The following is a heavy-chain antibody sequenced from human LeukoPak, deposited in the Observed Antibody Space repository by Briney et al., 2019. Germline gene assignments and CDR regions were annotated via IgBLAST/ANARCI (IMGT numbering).Heavy chain of an antibody. D-gene: IGHD5-12*01. Sequence: GGSLRLSCAASGFTFSSYPMSWVRQAPGKGLEWVSAISGSGDSTYYADSVKGRFTISRDNAKNSLYLQMNSLRAEDTAVYYCARDLTNSGYDYWGQGTLVTVSS. CDR3: ARDLTNSGYDY. V-gene: IGHV3-23*01. CDR1: GFTFSSYP. J-gene: IGHJ4*02. CDR2: ISGSGDST.